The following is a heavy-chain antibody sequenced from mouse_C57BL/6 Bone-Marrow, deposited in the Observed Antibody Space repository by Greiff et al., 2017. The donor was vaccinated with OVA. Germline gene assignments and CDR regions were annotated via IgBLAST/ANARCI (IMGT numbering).Heavy chain of an antibody. CDR2: IHPNSGST. Sequence: VQLQQPGAELVKPGASVKLSCKASGYTFTSYWLHWVTQRPGQGLEWIGLIHPNSGSTNYNEKFKSKATLTVDKSSSTAYMQLSSLTSEDSAVYYCASPYYYGSLWYFDVWGTGTTVTVSS. J-gene: IGHJ1*03. D-gene: IGHD1-1*01. CDR1: GYTFTSYW. CDR3: ASPYYYGSLWYFDV. V-gene: IGHV1-64*01.